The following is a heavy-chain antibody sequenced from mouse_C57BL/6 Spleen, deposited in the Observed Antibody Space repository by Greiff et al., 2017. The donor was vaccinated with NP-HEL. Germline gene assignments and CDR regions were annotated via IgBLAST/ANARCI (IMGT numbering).Heavy chain of an antibody. CDR2: IYWDDDK. CDR1: GFSLSTSGMG. Sequence: LQQSGPGILQSSQTLSLTCSFSGFSLSTSGMGVSWIRQPSGKGLEWLAHIYWDDDKRYNPSLKSRLTISKDTSRNQVFLKITSVDTADTATYYCARNDGYPPWFAYWGQGTLVTVSA. D-gene: IGHD2-3*01. V-gene: IGHV8-12*01. J-gene: IGHJ3*01. CDR3: ARNDGYPPWFAY.